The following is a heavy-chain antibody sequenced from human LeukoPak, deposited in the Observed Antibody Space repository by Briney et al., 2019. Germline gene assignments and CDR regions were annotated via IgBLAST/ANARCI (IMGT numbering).Heavy chain of an antibody. V-gene: IGHV3-21*04. Sequence: GGSLRLSCAASGFTFSSYSMNWVRQAPGKGLEWVSSISSSSSYIYYADSVKGRFTISRDNAKNSLYLQMNSLRAEDTAVYYCAKGDIVVVVAATPWFDPWGQGTLVTVSS. CDR3: AKGDIVVVVAATPWFDP. D-gene: IGHD2-15*01. CDR2: ISSSSSYI. CDR1: GFTFSSYS. J-gene: IGHJ5*02.